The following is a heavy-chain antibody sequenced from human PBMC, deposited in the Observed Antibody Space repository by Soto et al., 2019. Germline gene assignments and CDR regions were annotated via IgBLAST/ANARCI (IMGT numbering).Heavy chain of an antibody. CDR3: ARVTLGDSENYYYYMDV. Sequence: ASVKVSCKASGYTFTSCAMHWVRQAPGQRLEWMGWMNAGNGNTNYAQKFQGRITMTRNTSISTAYMELSSLRSEDTAVYYCARVTLGDSENYYYYMDVWGKGTTVTVSS. D-gene: IGHD3-16*01. CDR1: GYTFTSCA. CDR2: MNAGNGNT. J-gene: IGHJ6*03. V-gene: IGHV1-3*01.